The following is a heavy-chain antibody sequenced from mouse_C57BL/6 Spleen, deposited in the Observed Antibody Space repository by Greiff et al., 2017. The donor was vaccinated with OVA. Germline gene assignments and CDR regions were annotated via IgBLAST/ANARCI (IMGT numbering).Heavy chain of an antibody. Sequence: EVQLQQSGPVLVKPGASVKMSCKASGYTFTDYYMNWVKQSHGKSLEWIGVINPYNGGTSYNQKFKGKATLTVDKSSSTAYMELNSLTSEDSAVYYCARWGDGLRDVWGTGTTVTVSS. D-gene: IGHD2-3*01. CDR2: INPYNGGT. J-gene: IGHJ1*03. V-gene: IGHV1-19*01. CDR3: ARWGDGLRDV. CDR1: GYTFTDYY.